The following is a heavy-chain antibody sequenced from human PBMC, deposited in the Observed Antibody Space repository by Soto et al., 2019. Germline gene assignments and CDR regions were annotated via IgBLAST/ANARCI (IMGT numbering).Heavy chain of an antibody. CDR2: ISFDGTNK. CDR1: GFTFSSYA. D-gene: IGHD1-7*01. CDR3: AKEIRANWSYDY. J-gene: IGHJ4*02. Sequence: QVQLVESGGGVVQPGRSLRLSCEASGFTFSSYAMHWVRQAPGKGLEWVAFISFDGTNKYYGDSVKGRFTISRDNSKNTLYLQMNSLRADDTAVYYCAKEIRANWSYDYWGEGILVIVSS. V-gene: IGHV3-30*18.